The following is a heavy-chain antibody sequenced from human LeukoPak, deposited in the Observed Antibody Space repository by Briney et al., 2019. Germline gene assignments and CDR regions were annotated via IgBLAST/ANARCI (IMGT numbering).Heavy chain of an antibody. CDR1: GYTFTSYY. J-gene: IGHJ4*02. Sequence: GASVKVSCKASGYTFTSYYIHWVRQAPGQGLEWMGIITPSSGSTTYAQKFQGRVTITTDESTSTAYMELSSLRSEDTAVYYCARGAPDLVVPAAGLDYWGQGTLVTVSS. CDR2: ITPSSGST. D-gene: IGHD2-2*01. CDR3: ARGAPDLVVPAAGLDY. V-gene: IGHV1-46*01.